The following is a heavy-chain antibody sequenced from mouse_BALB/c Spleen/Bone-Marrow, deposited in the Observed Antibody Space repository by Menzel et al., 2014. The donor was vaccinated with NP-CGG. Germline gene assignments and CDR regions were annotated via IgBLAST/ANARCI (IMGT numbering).Heavy chain of an antibody. CDR1: GYSFTGYT. J-gene: IGHJ4*01. CDR2: INPYNGVI. V-gene: IGHV1-18*01. CDR3: ARFYYGSNYAMDY. D-gene: IGHD1-1*01. Sequence: VQLQQSGPELVKPGASMKISCKASGYSFTGYTMNWVKQSHGKNLEWIGLINPYNGVINYNQKFKGKATFTVDKSSSTAYIELLSLTSEDSAVYYCARFYYGSNYAMDYWGQGTSVTVSS.